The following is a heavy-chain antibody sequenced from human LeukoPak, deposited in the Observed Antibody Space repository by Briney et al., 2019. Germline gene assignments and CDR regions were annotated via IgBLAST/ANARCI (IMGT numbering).Heavy chain of an antibody. CDR1: GFTFSSYW. J-gene: IGHJ3*02. D-gene: IGHD3-22*01. V-gene: IGHV3-7*01. CDR2: IKQDGSEK. Sequence: PGGSLRLSCAASGFTFSSYWMNWVRQAPGKGLEWVANIKQDGSEKYYVDSVKGRFTISRDNAKNSLCLQMNSLRAEDTAVYYCARRRSRGYKDDAFDIWGQGTIVTVSS. CDR3: ARRRSRGYKDDAFDI.